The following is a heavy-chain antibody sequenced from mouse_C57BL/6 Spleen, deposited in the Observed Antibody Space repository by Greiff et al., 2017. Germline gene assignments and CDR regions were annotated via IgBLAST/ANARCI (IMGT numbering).Heavy chain of an antibody. CDR3: ASFGCYGDSIYYYAMDY. V-gene: IGHV1-52*01. J-gene: IGHJ4*01. CDR2: IYPSDSDT. Sequence: QVQLQQPGAELVRPGSSVKLSCKASGYTFTSYWMHWVKQRPIQGLEWIGNIYPSDSDTHYNQKFKDKATLTADKSSSTAYMQLSSLTSEDSADYYCASFGCYGDSIYYYAMDYWGQGTSVTVSS. CDR1: GYTFTSYW. D-gene: IGHD1-1*01.